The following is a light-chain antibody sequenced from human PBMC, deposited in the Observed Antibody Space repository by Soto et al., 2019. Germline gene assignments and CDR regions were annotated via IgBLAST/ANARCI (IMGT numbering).Light chain of an antibody. CDR2: EVT. Sequence: QSALTQPPSASGSPGQSVTLSCSGISSDIRDSNYVSWYQQHPGKAPKLVVSEVTKRPSGVPDRFSGSRSGTTAFLTISGLQTEDEADYYCGSKAGSDKHVVFGGETKLTVL. CDR1: SSDIRDSNY. V-gene: IGLV2-8*01. CDR3: GSKAGSDKHVV. J-gene: IGLJ2*01.